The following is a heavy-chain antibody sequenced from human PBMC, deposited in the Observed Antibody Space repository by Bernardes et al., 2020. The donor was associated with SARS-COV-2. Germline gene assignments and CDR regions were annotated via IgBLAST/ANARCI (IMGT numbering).Heavy chain of an antibody. D-gene: IGHD2-2*01. V-gene: IGHV3-74*01. CDR3: AGTSNTCCDY. CDR1: GITFSNYW. Sequence: GGSLRLSCSASGITFSNYWMHWVRQAPEKGLVWVSRMSGDGSGTTYADSVKGRFTISRDNAKSTLYLQMNNLRDEDTGIYYCAGTSNTCCDYWGQGTLVTASS. J-gene: IGHJ4*02. CDR2: MSGDGSGT.